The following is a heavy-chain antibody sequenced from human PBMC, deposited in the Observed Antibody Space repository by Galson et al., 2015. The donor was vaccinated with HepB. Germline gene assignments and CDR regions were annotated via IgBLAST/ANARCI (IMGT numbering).Heavy chain of an antibody. Sequence: SLRLSCAASGFTFSSYAMSWVRQAPGKGLEWVSAISGSGGSTYYADSVKGRFTISRDNSKNTLYLQMNSLRAEDTAVYYCAKDRAYCSGGSCSSGLDYWGQGTLVTVSS. V-gene: IGHV3-23*01. CDR2: ISGSGGST. D-gene: IGHD2-15*01. CDR1: GFTFSSYA. J-gene: IGHJ4*02. CDR3: AKDRAYCSGGSCSSGLDY.